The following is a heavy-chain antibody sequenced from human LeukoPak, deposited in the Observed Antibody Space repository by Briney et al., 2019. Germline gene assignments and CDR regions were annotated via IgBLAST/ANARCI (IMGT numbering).Heavy chain of an antibody. CDR2: IYYSGST. Sequence: SETLSLTCTVSGGSISNSYWSWIRQPPGKALEWIGYIYYSGSTNYNPSLKSRVTISVDTSKNQLSLKLTSVTPADTAIYYCARNIWGLDHWGQGTLVTVTS. D-gene: IGHD3-16*01. V-gene: IGHV4-59*01. CDR1: GGSISNSY. CDR3: ARNIWGLDH. J-gene: IGHJ4*02.